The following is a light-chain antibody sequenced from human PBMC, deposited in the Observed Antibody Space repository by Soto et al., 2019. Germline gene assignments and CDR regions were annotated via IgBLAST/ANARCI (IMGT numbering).Light chain of an antibody. Sequence: DIQITHSPSSRSATVGDRVTITFLASQSISSYLNWYQQKPGKAPKLLIYAASSLQSGVPSRFSGSGSGTEFTLTISSLQPDDFATYYCQNYNSYSEEFGQGTKVDIK. CDR2: AAS. CDR1: QSISSY. V-gene: IGKV1-39*01. CDR3: QNYNSYSEE. J-gene: IGKJ1*01.